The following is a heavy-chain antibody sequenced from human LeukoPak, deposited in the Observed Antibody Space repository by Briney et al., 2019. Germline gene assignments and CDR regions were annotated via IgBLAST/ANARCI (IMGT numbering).Heavy chain of an antibody. J-gene: IGHJ4*02. CDR1: GFRFSFYA. CDR2: ISGSGGST. CDR3: AAVGAPWSMYFDY. D-gene: IGHD3-3*01. Sequence: GGSLRLSCAASGFRFSFYAMSWVRQAPGKGLEWVSGISGSGGSTYYTDSVKGRFTISRDNSKKTLYLQMKSLRAEDTAVYYCAAVGAPWSMYFDYWGQGSLVTVS. V-gene: IGHV3-23*01.